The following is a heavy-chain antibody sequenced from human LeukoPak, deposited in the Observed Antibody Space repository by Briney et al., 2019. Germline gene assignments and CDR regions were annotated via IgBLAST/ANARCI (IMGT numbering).Heavy chain of an antibody. J-gene: IGHJ6*03. CDR3: ASLRRDCSGGSCLRTGPLSHYYYYYMDV. CDR1: GVSISSYY. V-gene: IGHV4-4*07. Sequence: SETLSLTCTVSGVSISSYYWSWIRQPAGKGLEWIGRIYTSGSTNYNPSLKSRVTISVDTSKNQFSLRLSSVTAADTAVYYCASLRRDCSGGSCLRTGPLSHYYYYYMDVWGKGTTVTVSS. D-gene: IGHD2-15*01. CDR2: IYTSGST.